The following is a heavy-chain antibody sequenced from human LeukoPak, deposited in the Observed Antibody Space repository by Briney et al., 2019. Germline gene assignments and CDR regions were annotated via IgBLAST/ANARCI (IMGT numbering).Heavy chain of an antibody. V-gene: IGHV4-39*07. Sequence: SETLSLTCTVSGGSISSRSYYWGWIRQPPGKGLEWIGSIYYSRSTYYNPSLKSRVSISVDTSKNQFSLKLSSVTAADTAVYYCARDPSGSGQDYFDYWGQGTLVTVSS. CDR1: GGSISSRSYY. CDR3: ARDPSGSGQDYFDY. D-gene: IGHD2-15*01. CDR2: IYYSRST. J-gene: IGHJ4*02.